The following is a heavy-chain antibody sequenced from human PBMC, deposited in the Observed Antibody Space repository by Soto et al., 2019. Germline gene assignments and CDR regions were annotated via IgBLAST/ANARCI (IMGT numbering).Heavy chain of an antibody. V-gene: IGHV1-8*01. D-gene: IGHD6-13*01. CDR3: ARRGIAAAGYYYYYYFDL. CDR1: GYTFTSYD. Sequence: ASVKVSCKASGYTFTSYDINWVRQATGQGLEWMGWMNPNSGNTGYAQKFQGRVTVTRNTSISTAYMELSSLGSEDTAVYYCARRGIAAAGYYYYYYFDLWGRGTLVTVSS. CDR2: MNPNSGNT. J-gene: IGHJ2*01.